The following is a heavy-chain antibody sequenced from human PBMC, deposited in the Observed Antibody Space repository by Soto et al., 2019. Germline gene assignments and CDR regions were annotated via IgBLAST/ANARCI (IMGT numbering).Heavy chain of an antibody. Sequence: AVKVSCKGSGGTFSSYPSSWVRQAPGQGLEWMGGIIPIFGTANYAQKFQGRVTITADESTSTAYMELSSLRSEDTAVYYCARGRDGYTTRWFDPWGQGTLVTVSS. J-gene: IGHJ5*02. D-gene: IGHD5-12*01. CDR1: GGTFSSYP. CDR2: IIPIFGTA. CDR3: ARGRDGYTTRWFDP. V-gene: IGHV1-69*13.